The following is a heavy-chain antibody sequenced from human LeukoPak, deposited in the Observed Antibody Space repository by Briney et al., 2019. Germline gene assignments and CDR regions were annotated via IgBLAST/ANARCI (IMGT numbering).Heavy chain of an antibody. J-gene: IGHJ4*02. CDR1: GGSISSSSYY. CDR3: ARSDYYGSGSYDY. D-gene: IGHD3-10*01. CDR2: IYYSGST. Sequence: SETLSLTCTVSGGSISSSSYYWGWIRQPPGKGLEWIGSIYYSGSTYYNPSLKSRVTISVDTSKNQFSLKLSSVTAADTAVYYCARSDYYGSGSYDYWGQGTLVTVSS. V-gene: IGHV4-39*01.